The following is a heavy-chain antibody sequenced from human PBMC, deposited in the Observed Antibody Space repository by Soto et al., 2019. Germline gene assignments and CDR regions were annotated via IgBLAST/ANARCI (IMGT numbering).Heavy chain of an antibody. V-gene: IGHV4-59*01. D-gene: IGHD6-6*01. Sequence: SETLSLTCTVSGGSISSYYWSWIRQPPGKGLEWIGYIYYSGSTNYNTSLKSRVTISVDTSKNQFSLKLSSVTAADTAVYYCARDSSSAGIEGAFDICDKGTRIIVSS. CDR1: GGSISSYY. J-gene: IGHJ3*02. CDR3: ARDSSSAGIEGAFDI. CDR2: IYYSGST.